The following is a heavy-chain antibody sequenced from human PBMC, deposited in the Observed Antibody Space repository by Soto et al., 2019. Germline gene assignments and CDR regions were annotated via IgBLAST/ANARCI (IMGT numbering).Heavy chain of an antibody. Sequence: QVQLQESGPGLVKPSGTLSLTCAVSGDSVSSPYYWCWVRQPPGKGLAWIGVVFHTGTTSYNPSLRSRVTISMDKSNHQFSLDLSSVTAADTAVYFCARSAGWYAVHSWGPGTLVIVSS. J-gene: IGHJ4*02. V-gene: IGHV4-4*02. CDR2: VFHTGTT. CDR3: ARSAGWYAVHS. D-gene: IGHD6-19*01. CDR1: GDSVSSPYY.